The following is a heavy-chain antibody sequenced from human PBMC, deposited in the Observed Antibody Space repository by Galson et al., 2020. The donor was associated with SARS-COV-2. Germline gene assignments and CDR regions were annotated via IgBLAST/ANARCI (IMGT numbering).Heavy chain of an antibody. V-gene: IGHV3-30-3*01. D-gene: IGHD3-22*01. CDR1: GFTFSSYA. J-gene: IGHJ4*02. CDR2: ISYDGSNK. CDR3: ARDWGGLLGR. Sequence: GGSLRLSCAASGFTFSSYAMHWVRQAPGKGLEWVAVISYDGSNKYYADSVKGRFTISRDNSKNTLYLQMNSLRAEDTAVYYCARDWGGLLGRWGQGTLVTVSS.